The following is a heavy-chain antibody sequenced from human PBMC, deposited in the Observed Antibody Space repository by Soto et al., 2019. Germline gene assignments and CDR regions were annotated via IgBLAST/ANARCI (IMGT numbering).Heavy chain of an antibody. J-gene: IGHJ4*02. CDR3: AKVFRYNWNDGVVYGDYIVY. D-gene: IGHD1-1*01. CDR1: GFTFSSYA. CDR2: ISGSGGST. Sequence: PGGSLILSCAASGFTFSSYAMSWVRQAPGKGLEWVSAISGSGGSTYYADSVKGRFTISRDNSKNTLYLQMNSLRAEDTAVYYCAKVFRYNWNDGVVYGDYIVYWGQGTLVTVSS. V-gene: IGHV3-23*01.